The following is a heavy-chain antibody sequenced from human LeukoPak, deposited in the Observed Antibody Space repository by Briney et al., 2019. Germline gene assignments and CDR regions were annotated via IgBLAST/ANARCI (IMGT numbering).Heavy chain of an antibody. CDR3: ARVVPAATDAFDI. CDR1: GGTFSSYA. V-gene: IGHV1-69*01. Sequence: ASVKVSCKASGGTFSSYAISWVRQAPGQGLEWKGGIIPIFGTANYAQKFQGRVTITADESMSTAYMELSSLRSEDTAVYYCARVVPAATDAFDIWGQGTMVTVSS. D-gene: IGHD2-2*01. CDR2: IIPIFGTA. J-gene: IGHJ3*02.